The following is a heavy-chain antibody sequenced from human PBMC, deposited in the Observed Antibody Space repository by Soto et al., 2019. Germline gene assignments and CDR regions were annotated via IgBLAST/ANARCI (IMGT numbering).Heavy chain of an antibody. CDR1: GGSISSYY. D-gene: IGHD3-10*01. J-gene: IGHJ4*02. V-gene: IGHV4-59*01. CDR3: ARAKYYYGSGSLDY. Sequence: PSETLSLTCTVSGGSISSYYWSWIRQPPGKGLEWIGYIYYSGSTNYNPSPKSRVTISVDTSKNQFSLKLSSVTAADTAVYYCARAKYYYGSGSLDYWGQGILVTVSS. CDR2: IYYSGST.